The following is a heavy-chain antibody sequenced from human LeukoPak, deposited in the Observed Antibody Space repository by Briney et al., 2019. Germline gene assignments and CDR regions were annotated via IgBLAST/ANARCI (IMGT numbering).Heavy chain of an antibody. D-gene: IGHD6-13*01. V-gene: IGHV3-53*01. J-gene: IGHJ4*02. Sequence: GGSLRLSCAASGFTVSSNYMSCVREAPGKGLEWVSVIYSGGSTYYADSVKGRFTISRDNSKNTLWLQMNSLRAEDTAVYYCARGIAAAGRYDYWGQGTLVTVSS. CDR1: GFTVSSNY. CDR3: ARGIAAAGRYDY. CDR2: IYSGGST.